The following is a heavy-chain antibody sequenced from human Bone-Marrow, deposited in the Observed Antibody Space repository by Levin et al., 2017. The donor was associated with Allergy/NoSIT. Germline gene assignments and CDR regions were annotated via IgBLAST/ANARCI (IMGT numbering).Heavy chain of an antibody. CDR2: VSHDATET. J-gene: IGHJ3*02. CDR1: GFTFSNYA. Sequence: ASVKVSCTASGFTFSNYAMSWVRQAPGKGLEWVSGVSHDATETHYADSVKGRFTISKDNSKNTLYLEMDSLRADDTALYFCAKEAFDIWGQGTMVIVSS. CDR3: AKEAFDI. V-gene: IGHV3-23*01.